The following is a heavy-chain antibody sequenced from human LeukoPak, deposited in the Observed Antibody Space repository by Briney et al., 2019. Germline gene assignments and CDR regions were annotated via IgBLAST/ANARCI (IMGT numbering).Heavy chain of an antibody. V-gene: IGHV3-7*01. CDR1: GFTFSSSW. CDR2: TKHDGSEE. CDR3: ARVVPPLYYFDY. D-gene: IGHD3-10*01. J-gene: IGHJ4*02. Sequence: PGGSLRLSCAASGFTFSSSWMSWVRQAPGKGLQRVANTKHDGSEEYYVDSVKGRFTISRDNAKSSLYLQFNSLRAEDTAVYFCARVVPPLYYFDYWGQGTLVTVSS.